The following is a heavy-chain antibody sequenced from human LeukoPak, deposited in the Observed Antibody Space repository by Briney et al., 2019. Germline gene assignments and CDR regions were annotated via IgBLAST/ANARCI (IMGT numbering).Heavy chain of an antibody. D-gene: IGHD4-17*01. CDR3: AKDWSDHDYGVPRGWFDP. CDR2: ITGSGGNT. V-gene: IGHV3-23*01. Sequence: GASLRLSCAASGFTFSNYAMSWVRQAPGKGLEWVSAITGSGGNTYYADSVKGRFTISRDNSKNTLYLQMNSLRAEDTAVYYCAKDWSDHDYGVPRGWFDPWGQGTLVTVSS. J-gene: IGHJ5*02. CDR1: GFTFSNYA.